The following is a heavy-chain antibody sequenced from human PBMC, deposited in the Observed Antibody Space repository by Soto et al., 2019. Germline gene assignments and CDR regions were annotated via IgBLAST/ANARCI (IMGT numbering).Heavy chain of an antibody. CDR2: IIPIFGTA. J-gene: IGHJ5*02. Sequence: GPSVKVSCKASGGTFSSYAISWVRQAPGQGLEWMGGIIPIFGTANYAQKFQGRVTITADESTSTAYMELSSLRSEDTAVYYCARDPPLRTNGVPLDPWGQGTLVTVSS. V-gene: IGHV1-69*13. D-gene: IGHD2-8*01. CDR3: ARDPPLRTNGVPLDP. CDR1: GGTFSSYA.